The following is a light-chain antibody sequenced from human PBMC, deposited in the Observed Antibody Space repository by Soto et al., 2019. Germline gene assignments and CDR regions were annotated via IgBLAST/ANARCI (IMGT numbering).Light chain of an antibody. CDR2: RAS. J-gene: IGKJ4*01. CDR3: QQSSRYSVS. V-gene: IGKV1-5*03. Sequence: DIQMTQSPSTLSASEGDRVTITCRASQSISIWLAWYQQKPGKAPKLLIYRASTLQSGVPSRFSGSGSGTEFTLPISSLQPDDSATYYCQQSSRYSVSFGGGTKVEIK. CDR1: QSISIW.